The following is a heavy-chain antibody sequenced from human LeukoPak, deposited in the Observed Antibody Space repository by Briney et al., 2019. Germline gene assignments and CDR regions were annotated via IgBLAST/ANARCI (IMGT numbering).Heavy chain of an antibody. CDR2: IIPILGIA. V-gene: IGHV1-69*04. Sequence: ASVKVSCKASGGTFSSYAISWVRQTPGQGVEWMGRIIPILGIANYAQKFQGRVTITADKSTSTAYMELSSLRSEDTAVYYCARGFSATLSVSWGQGTLVTVSS. CDR3: ARGFSATLSVS. CDR1: GGTFSSYA. D-gene: IGHD2-15*01. J-gene: IGHJ4*02.